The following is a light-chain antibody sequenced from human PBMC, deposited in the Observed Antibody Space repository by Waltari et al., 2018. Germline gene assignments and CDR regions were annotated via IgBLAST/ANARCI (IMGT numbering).Light chain of an antibody. Sequence: IVLTQSPGTLSLSPGERATLSCRASQSVTSISLTWYQQKVGQAPRLLIYGTSSRATGIPDRFSGSGSGTDFTLTISRLAPEDFAVYYCQEYDGEVVTFGGGTKVEIK. V-gene: IGKV3-20*01. J-gene: IGKJ4*01. CDR1: QSVTSIS. CDR2: GTS. CDR3: QEYDGEVVT.